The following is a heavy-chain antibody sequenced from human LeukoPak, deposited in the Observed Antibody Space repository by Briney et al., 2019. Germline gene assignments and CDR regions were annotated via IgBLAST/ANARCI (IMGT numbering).Heavy chain of an antibody. CDR2: ISSSGSTI. Sequence: QPGGSLRLSCAASGFTFSSYEMNWVRQAPGKGLEWVSYISSSGSTIYYADSVKGRFTISRDNAKNSLYLQMNSLRAEDTAVYYCARDEEGSSSQFYWGQGTLVTVSS. D-gene: IGHD6-13*01. CDR3: ARDEEGSSSQFY. J-gene: IGHJ4*02. V-gene: IGHV3-48*03. CDR1: GFTFSSYE.